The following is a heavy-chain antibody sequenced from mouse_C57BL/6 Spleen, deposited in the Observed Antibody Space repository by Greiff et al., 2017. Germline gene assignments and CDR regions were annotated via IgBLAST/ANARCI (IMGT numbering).Heavy chain of an antibody. CDR1: GYTFTSYW. CDR3: ARPYYSNYVLDY. D-gene: IGHD2-5*01. V-gene: IGHV1-59*01. CDR2: IDPSDSYT. Sequence: VQLQQSGAELVRPGTSVKLSCKASGYTFTSYWMHWVKQRPGQGLEWIGVIDPSDSYTNYNQKFKGKATLTVDTSSSTAYMQLSSLTSEDSAVYYCARPYYSNYVLDYWGQGTTLTVSS. J-gene: IGHJ2*01.